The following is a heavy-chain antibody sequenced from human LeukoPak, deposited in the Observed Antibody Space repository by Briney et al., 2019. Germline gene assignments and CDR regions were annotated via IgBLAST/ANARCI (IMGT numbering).Heavy chain of an antibody. CDR3: ARGENSGSFDY. V-gene: IGHV1-69*13. J-gene: IGHJ4*02. CDR2: IIPIFGTA. CDR1: GGTFSSYA. Sequence: SVKVSFKASGGTFSSYAISWVRQAPGQELEWMGGIIPIFGTANYAQKFQGRVTITADESTSTAYMELSSLRSEDTAVYYCARGENSGSFDYWGQGTLVTVSS. D-gene: IGHD5-12*01.